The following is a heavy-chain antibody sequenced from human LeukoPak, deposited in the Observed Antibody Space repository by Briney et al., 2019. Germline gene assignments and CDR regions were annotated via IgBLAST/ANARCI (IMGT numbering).Heavy chain of an antibody. J-gene: IGHJ6*02. CDR2: IYYSGST. CDR3: AGSYYYYGMDV. V-gene: IGHV4-59*01. CDR1: CGSISSYY. Sequence: SETLSLTCTVSCGSISSYYWSWIRQSPGKGLEWIGYIYYSGSTNYNPSLKSRVTISVDTSKNQFSLKLSSVTAADTAVYYCAGSYYYYGMDVWGQGTTVTVSS.